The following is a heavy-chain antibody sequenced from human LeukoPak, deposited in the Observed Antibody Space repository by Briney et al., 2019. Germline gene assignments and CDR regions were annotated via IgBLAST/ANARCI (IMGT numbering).Heavy chain of an antibody. Sequence: GGSLRLSCAASGFTFSSYGMHWVRQAPGKGLEWVAVIWYDGSNKYYADSVKGRFTISRDNSKNTLYLQINSLRAPGTALYYFAREGLMGELLDSYFDYWGQGTLVTVSS. J-gene: IGHJ4*02. V-gene: IGHV3-33*01. CDR3: AREGLMGELLDSYFDY. CDR2: IWYDGSNK. CDR1: GFTFSSYG. D-gene: IGHD1-26*01.